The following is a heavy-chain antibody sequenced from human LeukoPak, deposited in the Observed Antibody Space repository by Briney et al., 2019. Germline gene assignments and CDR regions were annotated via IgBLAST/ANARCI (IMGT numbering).Heavy chain of an antibody. CDR3: ARQLGGSGSYSYFDY. V-gene: IGHV4-59*08. J-gene: IGHJ4*02. CDR2: IYYSGST. D-gene: IGHD3-10*01. CDR1: GVSISSFH. Sequence: PSETLSLTCTVSGVSISSFHWSWIRQPPGNGLERIGSIYYSGSTNYNPSLKSRVTTSVDTSKNQFSLKLSSATAADTAVYYCARQLGGSGSYSYFDYWGQGTLVTVSS.